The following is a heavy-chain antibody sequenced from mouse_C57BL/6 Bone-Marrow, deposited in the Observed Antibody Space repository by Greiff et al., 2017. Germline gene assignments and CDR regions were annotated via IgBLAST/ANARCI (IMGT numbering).Heavy chain of an antibody. CDR2: ISAGGSYT. CDR1: GFTFSSYA. CDR3: ARDWRFLITTVIARDYYAMDY. V-gene: IGHV5-4*01. Sequence: EVKLQESGGGLVKPGGSLKLSCEASGFTFSSYAMSWVRQTPEKRLEWVATISAGGSYTNYPDNVKGRFTISRDNAKNNLYLQMSHLKSDDTAVYYCARDWRFLITTVIARDYYAMDYWGQGASVTVSS. J-gene: IGHJ4*01. D-gene: IGHD1-1*01.